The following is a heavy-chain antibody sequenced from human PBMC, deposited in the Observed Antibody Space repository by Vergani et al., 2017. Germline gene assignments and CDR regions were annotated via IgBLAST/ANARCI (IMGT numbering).Heavy chain of an antibody. J-gene: IGHJ4*02. Sequence: QLQLQESGPGLVKPSETLSLTCTVSGGSISSSSYYWGWIRQPPGKGLEWIGSIYYSGSTYYNPSLKSRVTISVDTSKNQFSLKLSSVTAADTAVYYCARDPHYDFWSGYHNWGQGTLVTVSS. V-gene: IGHV4-39*07. CDR3: ARDPHYDFWSGYHN. CDR1: GGSISSSSYY. CDR2: IYYSGST. D-gene: IGHD3-3*01.